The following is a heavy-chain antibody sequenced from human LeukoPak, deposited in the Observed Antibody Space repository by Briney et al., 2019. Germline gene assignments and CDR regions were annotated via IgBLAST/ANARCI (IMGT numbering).Heavy chain of an antibody. CDR2: ISWNSGRI. CDR3: AKDATGADGMDV. D-gene: IGHD7-27*01. CDR1: GFTFDDYA. Sequence: GGSLRLSCAASGFTFDDYAMHWVRQAPGKGLEWVSGISWNSGRIGYADSVKGRFTISRDNAKNSLYLQMNSLRAEDTALYYCAKDATGADGMDVWGQGTTVTVSS. J-gene: IGHJ6*02. V-gene: IGHV3-9*01.